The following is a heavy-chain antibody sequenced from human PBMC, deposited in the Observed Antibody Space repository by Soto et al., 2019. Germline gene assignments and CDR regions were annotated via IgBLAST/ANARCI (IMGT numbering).Heavy chain of an antibody. CDR2: ISYDGSNK. Sequence: QVQLVESGGGVVQPGRSPRLSCAASGFTFSSYGMHWVRQAPGKGLEWVAVISYDGSNKYYADSVKGRFTISRDNSKNTLYLQMNSLRAEDTAVYYCAKHPLVPAAMPPSNWFDPWGQGTLVTVSS. V-gene: IGHV3-30*18. D-gene: IGHD2-2*01. CDR3: AKHPLVPAAMPPSNWFDP. J-gene: IGHJ5*02. CDR1: GFTFSSYG.